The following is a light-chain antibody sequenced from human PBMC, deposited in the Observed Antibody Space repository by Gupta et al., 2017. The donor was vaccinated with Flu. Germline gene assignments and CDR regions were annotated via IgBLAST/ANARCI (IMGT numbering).Light chain of an antibody. CDR3: VLYMGSGIWV. J-gene: IGLJ3*02. Sequence: TLVTQYPSWSVSPGGGVTLTCGLSSGSVSTNFYRSWYHQTTGQAPRTLIYSASTRPFAVPARFSGSIAGNKAALTISEAQADDECDYYCVLYMGSGIWVFGGGTKLTVL. V-gene: IGLV8-61*01. CDR2: SAS. CDR1: SGSVSTNFY.